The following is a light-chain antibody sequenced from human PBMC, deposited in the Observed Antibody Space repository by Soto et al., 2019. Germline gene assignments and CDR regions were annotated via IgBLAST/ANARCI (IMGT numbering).Light chain of an antibody. CDR2: DVS. CDR1: SSDVGGYKY. Sequence: QSALTQPASVSGSPGQSITISCTGTSSDVGGYKYVSWYQQHPSKAPKLMIYDVSDRPSGISSRFSGFKSGNTASLTISGLQADDEADYYCSSHTSTSTVVFGGGTKLTVL. J-gene: IGLJ2*01. V-gene: IGLV2-14*01. CDR3: SSHTSTSTVV.